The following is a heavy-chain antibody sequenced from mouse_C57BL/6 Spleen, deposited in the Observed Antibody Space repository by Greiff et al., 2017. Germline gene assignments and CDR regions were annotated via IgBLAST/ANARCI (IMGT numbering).Heavy chain of an antibody. CDR1: GYTFTEYT. V-gene: IGHV1-62-2*01. CDR2: FYPGSGSI. CDR3: ARHEDYDGDYGRAWFAY. J-gene: IGHJ3*01. D-gene: IGHD2-3*01. Sequence: QVQLQQSGAELVKPGASVKLSCKASGYTFTEYTIHWVKQRSGQGLEWIGWFYPGSGSIKYNEKFKDKATLTADKSTSTVYMELSRLTSEDSAVXFGARHEDYDGDYGRAWFAYWGQGTLVTVSA.